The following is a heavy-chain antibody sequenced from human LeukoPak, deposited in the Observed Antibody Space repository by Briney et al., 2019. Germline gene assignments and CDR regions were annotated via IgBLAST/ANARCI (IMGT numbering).Heavy chain of an antibody. Sequence: ASVKVSCKASGYTFTGYYMHWVRQAPGQGLEWMGWINPNSGGTNYAQKFQGRVTMTRDTSISTAYMELSRLRSDDTAVYYCARDQEKVTMIVVGVSDAFDIWGQGTMVTVSS. CDR2: INPNSGGT. D-gene: IGHD3-22*01. CDR1: GYTFTGYY. V-gene: IGHV1-2*02. CDR3: ARDQEKVTMIVVGVSDAFDI. J-gene: IGHJ3*02.